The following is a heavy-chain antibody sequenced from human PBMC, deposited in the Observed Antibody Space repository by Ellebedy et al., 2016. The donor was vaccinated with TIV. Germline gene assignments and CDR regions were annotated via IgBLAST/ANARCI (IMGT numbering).Heavy chain of an antibody. CDR1: GYTFTSYA. J-gene: IGHJ3*02. CDR3: ARGVPYYYDSSGYLDAFDI. V-gene: IGHV7-4-1*02. D-gene: IGHD3-22*01. CDR2: INTNTGNP. Sequence: AASVKVSCKASGYTFTSYAMNWVRQAPGQGLEWMGWINTNTGNPTYAQDFTGRFVFSLDTSVSTAYLQLRSLKAEDTAVYYCARGVPYYYDSSGYLDAFDIWGQGTMVTVSS.